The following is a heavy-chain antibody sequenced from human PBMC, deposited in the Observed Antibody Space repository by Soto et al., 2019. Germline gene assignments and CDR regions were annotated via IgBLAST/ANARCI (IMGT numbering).Heavy chain of an antibody. CDR1: GGSFSGYY. J-gene: IGHJ4*02. CDR2: INHSGST. D-gene: IGHD7-27*01. Sequence: QVQLQQWGAGLLKPSETLSLTCAVYGGSFSGYYWSWIRQPPGKGLEWIGEINHSGSTNYNPSLKSLVTISVATSKDQFSLKLSSVTAADTTVYYCAVGTLGYYFVYWCRGTLVNVFS. V-gene: IGHV4-34*01. CDR3: AVGTLGYYFVY.